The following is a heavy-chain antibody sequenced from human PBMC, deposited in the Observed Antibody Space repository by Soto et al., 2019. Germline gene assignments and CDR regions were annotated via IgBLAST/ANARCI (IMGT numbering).Heavy chain of an antibody. J-gene: IGHJ3*02. Sequence: QVQLVQSGAEVKKPGSSVKVSCKASGGTFSSYAISWVRQAPGQGLEWMGGIIPIFGTANYAQKFQGRVKITADESTSTAYMELSSLRSEDTAVYYCAKSTVVTEGDAFDIWGQGTMVTVSS. CDR1: GGTFSSYA. CDR2: IIPIFGTA. V-gene: IGHV1-69*01. CDR3: AKSTVVTEGDAFDI. D-gene: IGHD4-17*01.